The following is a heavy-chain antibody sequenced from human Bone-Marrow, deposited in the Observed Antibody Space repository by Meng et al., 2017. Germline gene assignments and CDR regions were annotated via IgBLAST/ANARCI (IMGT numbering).Heavy chain of an antibody. V-gene: IGHV3-74*01. Sequence: VHRGASGGGLVQPGGSLRLSCTASGFTFSSYWMHWVRQAPGKGPVWVSRINTDGSSTDYADSVKGRFTISRDNAKNTLYLQMNSLRAEDTAMYYCARFTPFDYWGQGTLVTVSS. CDR2: INTDGSST. CDR3: ARFTPFDY. J-gene: IGHJ4*02. CDR1: GFTFSSYW.